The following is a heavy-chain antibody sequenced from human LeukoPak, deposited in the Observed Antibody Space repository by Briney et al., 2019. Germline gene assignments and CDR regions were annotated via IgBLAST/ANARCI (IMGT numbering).Heavy chain of an antibody. Sequence: SETLSLTCAVYGGSFSGYYWSWIRQPPGKGLEWIGEINHSGSTNYNPSLKSRVTISVDTSKNQFSLKLSSVTAADTAVYYCARGDIVVVPAALDYWGQGTLVTVSS. CDR2: INHSGST. J-gene: IGHJ4*02. V-gene: IGHV4-34*01. CDR3: ARGDIVVVPAALDY. CDR1: GGSFSGYY. D-gene: IGHD2-2*01.